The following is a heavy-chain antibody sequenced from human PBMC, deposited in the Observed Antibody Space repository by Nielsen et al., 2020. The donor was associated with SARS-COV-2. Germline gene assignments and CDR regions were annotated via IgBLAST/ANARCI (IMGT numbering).Heavy chain of an antibody. V-gene: IGHV4-30-4*01. CDR2: IYYSGST. D-gene: IGHD3-22*01. Sequence: LRLSCTVSGGSISSGDYYWSWIRQPPGKGLEWIGYIYYSGSTYYNPSLKSRVTISVDTSKNQFSLKLSSVTAADTAMYYCARGSATDSSGYYYSPPYFDYWGQGTLVTVSS. CDR1: GGSISSGDYY. CDR3: ARGSATDSSGYYYSPPYFDY. J-gene: IGHJ4*02.